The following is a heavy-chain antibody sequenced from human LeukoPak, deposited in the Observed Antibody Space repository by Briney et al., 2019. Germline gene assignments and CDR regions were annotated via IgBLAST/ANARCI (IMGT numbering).Heavy chain of an antibody. CDR2: ISGSGGST. V-gene: IGHV3-23*01. CDR3: AKGTIFGVVINLYYYYGMDV. CDR1: GFTFSSYA. J-gene: IGHJ6*02. Sequence: GGSLRLSCAASGFTFSSYAMSWVRQAPGKGLEWVSAISGSGGSTYYADCVKGRFTISRDNSKNTLYLQMNSLRAEDTAVYYCAKGTIFGVVINLYYYYGMDVWGQGTTVTASS. D-gene: IGHD3-3*01.